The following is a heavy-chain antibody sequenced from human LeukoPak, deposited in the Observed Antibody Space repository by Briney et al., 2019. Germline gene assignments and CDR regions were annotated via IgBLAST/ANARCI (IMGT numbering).Heavy chain of an antibody. J-gene: IGHJ5*02. D-gene: IGHD3-10*01. Sequence: PSETLSLTCTVSGGSISSSSYYWGWIRQPPGKGLEWIGSIYYSGSTYYNPSLKSRVTISVDTSKNQFSLKLSSVTAADTAVYYCARVMIRGIVSWAPFELSNWFDPWGQGTLVTVSS. V-gene: IGHV4-39*07. CDR1: GGSISSSSYY. CDR3: ARVMIRGIVSWAPFELSNWFDP. CDR2: IYYSGST.